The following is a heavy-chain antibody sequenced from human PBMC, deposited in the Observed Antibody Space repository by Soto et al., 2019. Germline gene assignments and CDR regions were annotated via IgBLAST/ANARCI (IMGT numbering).Heavy chain of an antibody. Sequence: GASVKVSCKASGGTFSSYTISWVRQAPGQGLEWMGRIIPILGIANYAQKFQGRVTITADKSTSTAYMELSSLRSEDTAVYYCAIIPWIAVAGDLLSYWGQGTLVNVSS. J-gene: IGHJ4*02. D-gene: IGHD6-19*01. CDR2: IIPILGIA. V-gene: IGHV1-69*02. CDR3: AIIPWIAVAGDLLSY. CDR1: GGTFSSYT.